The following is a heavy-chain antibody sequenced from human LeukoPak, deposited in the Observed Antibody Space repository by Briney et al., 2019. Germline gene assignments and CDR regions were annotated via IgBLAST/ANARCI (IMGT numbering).Heavy chain of an antibody. D-gene: IGHD1-14*01. CDR1: GDSVSSDY. V-gene: IGHV4-59*08. CDR2: ISYSGNT. Sequence: SETLSLTCTVSGDSVSSDYWSWIRQPPGKGLEWIAYISYSGNTNYNPSLMSRVTISVDTYRNQVSLKLKSVTAADTAVFYCARHNPKSLGNFDYWGRGTLVSVSS. CDR3: ARHNPKSLGNFDY. J-gene: IGHJ4*02.